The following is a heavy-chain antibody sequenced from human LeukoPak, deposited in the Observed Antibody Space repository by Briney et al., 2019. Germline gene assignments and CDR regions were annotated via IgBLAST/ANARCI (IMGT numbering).Heavy chain of an antibody. Sequence: PGGSPRLSCAASGFSFNNYHMTWVRQAPGKGLEWVSAISDTSSTYYADSVKGRFTISRDNSKNTLYLQMNSLRAEDTAVYYCAKDVSITVAADEYWGQGTLVTVSS. CDR1: GFSFNNYH. V-gene: IGHV3-23*01. D-gene: IGHD5/OR15-5a*01. J-gene: IGHJ4*02. CDR2: ISDTSST. CDR3: AKDVSITVAADEY.